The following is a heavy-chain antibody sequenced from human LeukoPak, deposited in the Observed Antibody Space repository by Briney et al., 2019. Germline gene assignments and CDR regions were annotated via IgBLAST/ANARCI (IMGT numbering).Heavy chain of an antibody. CDR2: IKSDGSST. CDR3: AKSDWFDP. CDR1: GFTFSIYS. J-gene: IGHJ5*02. Sequence: QPGGSLRLSCAASGFTFSIYSMHWVRQAPGNGLVWVSRIKSDGSSTSYADSVKGRFTISRDNAKNTLYLQMDSLRVEDTAVYYCAKSDWFDPWGQGTLVTVSS. V-gene: IGHV3-74*01.